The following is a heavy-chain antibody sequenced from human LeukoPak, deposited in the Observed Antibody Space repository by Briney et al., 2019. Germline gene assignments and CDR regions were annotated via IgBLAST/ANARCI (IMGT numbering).Heavy chain of an antibody. V-gene: IGHV3-15*01. Sequence: PGGSLRLSCAASGFTFSNAWMSWVRQAPGKGLECVGRIKSKTDGGTTDYAAPVKGRFTISRDDSKNTLYLQMNSLKTEDTAVYYCTRINYDILTGYDDYYGMDVWGKGTTVTVSS. J-gene: IGHJ6*04. D-gene: IGHD3-9*01. CDR1: GFTFSNAW. CDR3: TRINYDILTGYDDYYGMDV. CDR2: IKSKTDGGTT.